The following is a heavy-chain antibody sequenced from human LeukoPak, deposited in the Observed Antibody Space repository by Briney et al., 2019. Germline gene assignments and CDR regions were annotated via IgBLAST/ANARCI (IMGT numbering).Heavy chain of an antibody. CDR1: GFTFSSYS. J-gene: IGHJ6*03. V-gene: IGHV3-21*01. D-gene: IGHD5-12*01. CDR3: ARSPTIMDYMDV. CDR2: ISFSSSYI. Sequence: PGGSLRLSCVASGFTFSSYSMNWVRQAPGKGLEWISSISFSSSYIYYADSLKGRFTISRDNAKNSLFLQMNSLRAEDTAVYFCARSPTIMDYMDVWGKGTTVTVSS.